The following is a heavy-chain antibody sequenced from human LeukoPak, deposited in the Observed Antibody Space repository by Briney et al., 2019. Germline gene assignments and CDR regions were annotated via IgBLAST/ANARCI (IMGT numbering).Heavy chain of an antibody. CDR1: GFTFSNYW. CDR3: ARDLGRYYDTSDNWFDP. D-gene: IGHD3-22*01. J-gene: IGHJ5*02. V-gene: IGHV3-74*01. Sequence: GGSLRLSCAASGFTFSNYWMHWVRQAPGKGLVWVSRINSEGINTSYADSVKGRFTISRDNAKNTLNLQMNSLRAEDTAVYYCARDLGRYYDTSDNWFDPWGQGTLVTVSS. CDR2: INSEGINT.